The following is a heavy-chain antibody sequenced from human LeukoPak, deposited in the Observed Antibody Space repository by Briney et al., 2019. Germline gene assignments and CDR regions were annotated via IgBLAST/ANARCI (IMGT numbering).Heavy chain of an antibody. CDR3: ARVGYSGYDYDY. CDR2: ISGSGDST. D-gene: IGHD5-12*01. Sequence: GVLRRRTCEASVFNGSSYAISWRRQATGKGLEWVPVISGSGDSTYYADSVEGRCTSSRDNSKDALYLQMNSLRAEDTDVYYCARVGYSGYDYDYWGQGTLVTVSS. CDR1: VFNGSSYA. J-gene: IGHJ4*02. V-gene: IGHV3-23*01.